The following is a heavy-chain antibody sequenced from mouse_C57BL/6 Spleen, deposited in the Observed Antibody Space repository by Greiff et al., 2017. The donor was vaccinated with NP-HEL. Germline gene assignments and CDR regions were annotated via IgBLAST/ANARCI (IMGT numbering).Heavy chain of an antibody. J-gene: IGHJ1*03. CDR1: GYTFTSYW. CDR3: AGCYGSRSYWYFDV. CDR2: IDPSDSYT. V-gene: IGHV1-69*01. D-gene: IGHD1-1*01. Sequence: QVQLQQPGAELVMPGASVKLSCKASGYTFTSYWMHWVKQRPGQGLEWIGEIDPSDSYTNYNQKFKGKSTLTVDKSSSTAYMQLSSLTSEDSAVYYCAGCYGSRSYWYFDVWGTGTTVTVSS.